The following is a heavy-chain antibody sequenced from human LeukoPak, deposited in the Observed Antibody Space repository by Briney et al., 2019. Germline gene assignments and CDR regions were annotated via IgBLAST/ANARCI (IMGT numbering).Heavy chain of an antibody. Sequence: GGSLRLSCAAAGFTFSTYWMHWVRQAPGKGLVWVSRINTDGTTTTYADSVKGRFTISRDNAKNTLYLQMNSLRAEDTAVYFCARGAPGDYWGQGTLVTVSS. CDR2: INTDGTTT. D-gene: IGHD2-2*01. V-gene: IGHV3-74*01. CDR3: ARGAPGDY. CDR1: GFTFSTYW. J-gene: IGHJ4*02.